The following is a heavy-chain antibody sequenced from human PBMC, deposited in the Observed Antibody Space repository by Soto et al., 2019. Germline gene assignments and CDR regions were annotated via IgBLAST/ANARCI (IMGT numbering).Heavy chain of an antibody. D-gene: IGHD6-25*01. CDR3: ARGERHQQRDY. Sequence: SETLSLTCAVSGDSISSDKWWSWVCQPPGKGLEWIGGVYHSGNTNYNPSLKSRVIISVDKSKNQFSLKLSSVTDADTAMYYCARGERHQQRDYWGQGTLVTVSS. CDR1: GDSISSDKW. J-gene: IGHJ4*02. V-gene: IGHV4-4*02. CDR2: VYHSGNT.